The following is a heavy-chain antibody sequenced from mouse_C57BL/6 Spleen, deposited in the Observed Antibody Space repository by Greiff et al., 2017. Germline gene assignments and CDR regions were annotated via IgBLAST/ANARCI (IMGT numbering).Heavy chain of an antibody. V-gene: IGHV1-26*01. J-gene: IGHJ2*01. D-gene: IGHD1-1*01. Sequence: EVQLQQPGPELVKPGASVKISCKASGYTFTDYYMNWVKQSHGKSLEWIGDINPNNGGTRYNQKFKGKATLTVDTSSSTAYMELRSLTSEDSAVYYCARYRYGSTFDYWGKGTTLTVSS. CDR2: INPNNGGT. CDR3: ARYRYGSTFDY. CDR1: GYTFTDYY.